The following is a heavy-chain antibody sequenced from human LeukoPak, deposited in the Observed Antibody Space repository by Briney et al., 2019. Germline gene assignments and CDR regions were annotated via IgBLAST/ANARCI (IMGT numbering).Heavy chain of an antibody. CDR3: ARRAGAYSHPYDY. J-gene: IGHJ4*02. CDR2: IRYDERNK. Sequence: GGSLRLSCEASGLTFSSYAMHWVRQAPGKGLEWVAFIRYDERNKYYSDSVKGRFTISRDNSKNTLYLQMNSLRAEDTAVYYCARRAGAYSHPYDYWGQGTLVTVSS. D-gene: IGHD4/OR15-4a*01. CDR1: GLTFSSYA. V-gene: IGHV3-30*02.